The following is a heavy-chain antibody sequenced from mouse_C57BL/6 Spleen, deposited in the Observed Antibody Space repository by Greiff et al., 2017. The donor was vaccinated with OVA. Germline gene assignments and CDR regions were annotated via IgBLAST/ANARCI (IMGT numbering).Heavy chain of an antibody. J-gene: IGHJ3*01. V-gene: IGHV1-80*01. CDR3: ARGGDYDGLWFAY. CDR1: GYAFSSYW. CDR2: IYPGDGDT. Sequence: LEESGAELVKPGASVKISCKASGYAFSSYWMNWVKQRPGKGLEWIGQIYPGDGDTNYNGKFKGKATLTADKSSSTAYMQLSSLTSEDSAVYFCARGGDYDGLWFAYWGQGTLVTVSA. D-gene: IGHD2-4*01.